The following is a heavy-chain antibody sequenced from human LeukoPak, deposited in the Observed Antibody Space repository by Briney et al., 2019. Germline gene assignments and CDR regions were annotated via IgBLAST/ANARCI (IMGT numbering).Heavy chain of an antibody. CDR1: GGSINSGGYH. CDR2: ISHSGSS. J-gene: IGHJ4*02. Sequence: SQTLSLTWTVSGGSINSGGYHWSWIRQYPGKGLEWIGYISHSGSSYYNPSLKSRVTISLGTSNNQFSLQLSSLTAADTALYYCARDSHYDRSGYYLDSWGPGTLVTVSS. CDR3: ARDSHYDRSGYYLDS. D-gene: IGHD3-22*01. V-gene: IGHV4-31*02.